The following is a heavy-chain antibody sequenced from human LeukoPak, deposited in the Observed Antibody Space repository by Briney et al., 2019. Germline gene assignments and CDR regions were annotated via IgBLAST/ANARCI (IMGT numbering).Heavy chain of an antibody. CDR3: AKVVCSSTSCYGGANAFDI. J-gene: IGHJ3*02. CDR1: GFTFSSYA. V-gene: IGHV3-23*01. Sequence: GGSLRPSCAASGFTFSSYAMSWVRQAPGKGLEWVSAISGSGGSTCYADSVKGRFTISRDNSKNTLYLQMNSLRAEDTAVYYCAKVVCSSTSCYGGANAFDIWGQGTMVTVSS. D-gene: IGHD2-2*01. CDR2: ISGSGGST.